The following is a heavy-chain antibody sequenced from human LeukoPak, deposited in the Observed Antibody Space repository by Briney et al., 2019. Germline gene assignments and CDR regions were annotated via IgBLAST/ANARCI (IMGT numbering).Heavy chain of an antibody. CDR2: IRYDGSNK. J-gene: IGHJ4*02. Sequence: GGSLRLSCAASGFTFSSYNMNWVRQAPGKGLEWVAFIRYDGSNKYYADSVKGRFTISRDNSKNTLFLQMNSLRAEDTAVYYCAQAPYFSSGWTTLENWGQGTLVTVSS. V-gene: IGHV3-30*02. D-gene: IGHD6-19*01. CDR3: AQAPYFSSGWTTLEN. CDR1: GFTFSSYN.